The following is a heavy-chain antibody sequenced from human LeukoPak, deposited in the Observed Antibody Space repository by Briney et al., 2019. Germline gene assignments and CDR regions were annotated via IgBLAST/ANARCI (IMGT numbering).Heavy chain of an antibody. Sequence: GGSLRLSCAASGFTVSSNYMSWVRQAPGKGLEWVSVIYSGGSTYYAGSVKGRFTISRDNSKNTLYLQMNSLRAEDTAVYYCARNYYDSSGYDYAFDYWGQGTLVTVSS. J-gene: IGHJ4*02. V-gene: IGHV3-53*01. CDR3: ARNYYDSSGYDYAFDY. CDR2: IYSGGST. D-gene: IGHD3-22*01. CDR1: GFTVSSNY.